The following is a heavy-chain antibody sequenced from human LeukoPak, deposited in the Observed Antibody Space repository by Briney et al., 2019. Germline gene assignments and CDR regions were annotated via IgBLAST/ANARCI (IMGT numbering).Heavy chain of an antibody. Sequence: PSETLSLTCTVSGGSVSSGSYYWSWIRQPPGKGLEWIGYIYYSGSTYYNPSLKSRVTISVDTSKNQFSLKLSSVTAADTAVYYCARGPRVGGLLWFGEFPCYFDYWGQGTLVTVSS. CDR3: ARGPRVGGLLWFGEFPCYFDY. J-gene: IGHJ4*02. CDR1: GGSVSSGSYY. V-gene: IGHV4-61*01. D-gene: IGHD3-10*01. CDR2: IYYSGST.